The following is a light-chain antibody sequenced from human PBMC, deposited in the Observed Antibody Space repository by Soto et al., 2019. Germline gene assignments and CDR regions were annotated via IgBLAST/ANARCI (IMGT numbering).Light chain of an antibody. CDR3: SSYAGSNTPYV. CDR2: EVN. J-gene: IGLJ1*01. Sequence: QSALTQPPSASGSPGQSVTISCTGTSSDVGGYNYVSWYQHHPGNAPKLMIYEVNKRTSGVPDRFSGSRSGNTASLTVSGLPAEDEADYYCSSYAGSNTPYVFGTGTKVTVL. V-gene: IGLV2-8*01. CDR1: SSDVGGYNY.